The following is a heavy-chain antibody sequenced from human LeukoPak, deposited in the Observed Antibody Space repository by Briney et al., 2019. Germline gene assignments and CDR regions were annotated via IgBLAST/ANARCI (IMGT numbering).Heavy chain of an antibody. CDR2: IYYSGST. D-gene: IGHD3-22*01. V-gene: IGHV4-61*01. CDR1: GGSISSGSYY. Sequence: SETLSLTCTVSGGSISSGSYYWSWIRQPPGKGLEWIGYIYYSGSTNYNPSLKSRVTISVDTSKNQFSLKLSSVTAADTAVYYCARGDFYDSSGYYGGEALDYWSQGTLVTVSS. CDR3: ARGDFYDSSGYYGGEALDY. J-gene: IGHJ4*02.